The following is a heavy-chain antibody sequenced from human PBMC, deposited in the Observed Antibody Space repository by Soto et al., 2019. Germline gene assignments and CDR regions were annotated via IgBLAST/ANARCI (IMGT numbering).Heavy chain of an antibody. V-gene: IGHV4-31*03. Sequence: PSEALSVTCTFSVGSISIGGYDWSWIRQHPGKGLEWIGYIYYSGSTYYNPSLKSRVTISVDTSKNQFSLKLSSVTAADTAVYYCARSYFDYYDSSGPMAFDIWGQGTMVTGSS. CDR2: IYYSGST. CDR1: VGSISIGGYD. D-gene: IGHD3-22*01. J-gene: IGHJ3*02. CDR3: ARSYFDYYDSSGPMAFDI.